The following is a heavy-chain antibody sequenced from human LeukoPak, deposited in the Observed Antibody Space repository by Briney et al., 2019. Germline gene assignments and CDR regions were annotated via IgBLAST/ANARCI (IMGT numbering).Heavy chain of an antibody. CDR3: APRPKVVIPAEPLDY. Sequence: GGSLRLSCAASGFTFSSYGMHWIRQAPGKGLEWVAFIRNDGSIIYNADSVKGRFTISRDNSKNTLYLQMNSLRAEDTAVYYCAPRPKVVIPAEPLDYWGQGTLVTASS. J-gene: IGHJ4*02. V-gene: IGHV3-30*02. D-gene: IGHD2-21*01. CDR1: GFTFSSYG. CDR2: IRNDGSII.